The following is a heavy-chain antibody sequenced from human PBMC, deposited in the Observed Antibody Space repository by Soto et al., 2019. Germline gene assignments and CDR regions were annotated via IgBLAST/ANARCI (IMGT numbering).Heavy chain of an antibody. J-gene: IGHJ6*03. D-gene: IGHD2-2*01. V-gene: IGHV4-34*01. CDR1: GGSFSGYY. CDR2: INHSGST. Sequence: PSETLSLTCAVYGGSFSGYYWSWIRQPPGKGLEWIGEINHSGSTNYNPSLKSRVTISVDTSKNQFSLKLSSVTAADTAVYYCARDSINGYCSSTSCYGGDNYYYYMDVWGKGTTVTVSS. CDR3: ARDSINGYCSSTSCYGGDNYYYYMDV.